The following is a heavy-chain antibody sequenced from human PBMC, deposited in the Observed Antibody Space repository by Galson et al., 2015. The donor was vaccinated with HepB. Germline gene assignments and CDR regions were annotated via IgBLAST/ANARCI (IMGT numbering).Heavy chain of an antibody. Sequence: SVKVSCKASGYTFTSYAMHWVRQAPGQRLEWMGWINAGNGNTKYSQKFQGRVTITRDTSASTAYMELSSLRSEDTAVYYCARGGSFYYYYYMDVWGKGTTVTVSS. CDR1: GYTFTSYA. V-gene: IGHV1-3*01. CDR2: INAGNGNT. J-gene: IGHJ6*03. D-gene: IGHD6-6*01. CDR3: ARGGSFYYYYYMDV.